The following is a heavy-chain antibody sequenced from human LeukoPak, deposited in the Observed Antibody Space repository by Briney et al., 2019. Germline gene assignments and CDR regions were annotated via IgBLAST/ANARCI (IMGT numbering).Heavy chain of an antibody. J-gene: IGHJ4*02. CDR3: AREGGSSGKAPFFDY. CDR1: GFTFRNYS. D-gene: IGHD3-22*01. CDR2: IRGNGDVT. V-gene: IGHV3-64*01. Sequence: GRPRRLAGIGSGFTFRNYSMHWCGQSPGKGLEYFSVIRGNGDVTSYANSVKDRFTISRDNSKNTLYLQMGSLRAEDMAVYYCAREGGSSGKAPFFDYWGQGILVTVSS.